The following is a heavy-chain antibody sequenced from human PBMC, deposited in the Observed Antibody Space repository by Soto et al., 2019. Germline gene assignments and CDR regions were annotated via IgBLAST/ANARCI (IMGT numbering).Heavy chain of an antibody. V-gene: IGHV3-9*01. J-gene: IGHJ6*02. Sequence: SLRLSCAASGFTFYYYAMHWVRHAPGKGLDWVSGISWNSGSIGYADSVKGRFSISRDNSKNSLYMQLNSLRPDGTAVYYCAREGAVPAAIGHYYYGMDVWGQGKTVTVSS. CDR1: GFTFYYYA. D-gene: IGHD2-2*02. CDR3: AREGAVPAAIGHYYYGMDV. CDR2: ISWNSGSI.